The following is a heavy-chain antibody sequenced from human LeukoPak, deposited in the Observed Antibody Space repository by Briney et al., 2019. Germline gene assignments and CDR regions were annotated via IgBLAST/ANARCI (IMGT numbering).Heavy chain of an antibody. CDR2: IWYDGSNK. CDR3: ARERRDYNIPRHFDY. V-gene: IGHV3-33*01. J-gene: IGHJ4*02. Sequence: PGRSLRLSCAASGFTFSSYGMHWVRQAPGKGLEWVAVIWYDGSNKYYADSVKGRFTISRDNSKNTLYLQMNSLRAEDTAVYCCARERRDYNIPRHFDYWGQGTLVTVSS. D-gene: IGHD3-22*01. CDR1: GFTFSSYG.